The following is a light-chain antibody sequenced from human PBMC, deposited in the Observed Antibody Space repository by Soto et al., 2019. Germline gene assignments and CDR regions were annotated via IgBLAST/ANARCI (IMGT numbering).Light chain of an antibody. J-gene: IGLJ2*01. CDR2: DVS. CDR1: RSDVGGYNY. CDR3: RSYSSISTLG. V-gene: IGLV2-14*01. Sequence: QSALTQPASVSGAPGQSITISCTGTRSDVGGYNYVSLYQQHPGKAPKLMIYDVSNRPSGLSNRFSGSKSGNTASLPISGLHAEDEADYYCRSYSSISTLGIGGGTKVTVL.